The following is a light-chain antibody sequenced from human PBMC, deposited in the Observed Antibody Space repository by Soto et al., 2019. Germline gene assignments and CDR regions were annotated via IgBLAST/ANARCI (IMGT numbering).Light chain of an antibody. CDR1: SSDVGGYKY. CDR2: EVS. CDR3: SPNTTTGPPV. V-gene: IGLV2-14*01. Sequence: QSALTQPASVSGSPGQSITISCTGTSSDVGGYKYVSWYQQHPGKAPKLMIYEVSNRPSGVSNRFSGSKSGNTASLTISGPQPEDGAVYYCSPNTTTGPPVFGPGPRVPFL. J-gene: IGLJ1*01.